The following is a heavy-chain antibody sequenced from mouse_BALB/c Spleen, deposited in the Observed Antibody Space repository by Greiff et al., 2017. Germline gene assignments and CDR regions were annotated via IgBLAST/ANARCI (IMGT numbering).Heavy chain of an antibody. Sequence: EVQLVESGGGLVQPGGSLRLSCATSGFTFTDYYMSWVRQPPGKALEWLGFIRNKANGYTTEYSASVKGRFTISRDNSQSILYLQMNTLRAEDSATYYCARDKTTDYYAMDYWGQGTSVTVSS. V-gene: IGHV7-3*02. CDR2: IRNKANGYTT. D-gene: IGHD1-1*01. J-gene: IGHJ4*01. CDR3: ARDKTTDYYAMDY. CDR1: GFTFTDYY.